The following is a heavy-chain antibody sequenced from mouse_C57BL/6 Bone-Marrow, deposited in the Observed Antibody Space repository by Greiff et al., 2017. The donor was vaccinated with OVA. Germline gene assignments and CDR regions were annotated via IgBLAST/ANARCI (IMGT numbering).Heavy chain of an antibody. CDR3: TTYGSRSDY. CDR2: IDPENGDT. D-gene: IGHD1-1*01. CDR1: GFNIKDDY. J-gene: IGHJ2*01. V-gene: IGHV14-4*01. Sequence: EVKVEESGAELVRPGASVKLSCTASGFNIKDDYMHWVKQRPEQGLEWIGWIDPENGDTEYASKFQGKATITADTSSNTAYLQLSSLTSEDTAVYYCTTYGSRSDYWGQGTTLTVSS.